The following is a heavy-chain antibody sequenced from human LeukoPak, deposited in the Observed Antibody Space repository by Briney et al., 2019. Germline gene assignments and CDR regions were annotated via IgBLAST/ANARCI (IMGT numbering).Heavy chain of an antibody. V-gene: IGHV3-23*01. J-gene: IGHJ4*02. Sequence: GGSLRLSCAASGFTFSNYAMTWVRQAPGKGLECVSGINANGGTSYYADSVRGRFTVSRDNSKNTLSLQMNSLRAEGSAIYYCAKTNGYFDYWGQGTLVTVSS. CDR2: INANGGTS. CDR3: AKTNGYFDY. CDR1: GFTFSNYA.